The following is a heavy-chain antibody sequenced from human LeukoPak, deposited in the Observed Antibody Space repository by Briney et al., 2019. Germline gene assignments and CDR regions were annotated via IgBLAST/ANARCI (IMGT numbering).Heavy chain of an antibody. CDR2: IIPILGIA. Sequence: SVKVSCTASGGTFSSYAISWVRQAPGQGLEWMGRIIPILGIANYAQKFQGRVTITADKSTSTAYMELSGLRSEDTAVYYCARVPGVDYYYYGMDVWGQGTTVTVSS. J-gene: IGHJ6*02. CDR3: ARVPGVDYYYYGMDV. V-gene: IGHV1-69*04. CDR1: GGTFSSYA. D-gene: IGHD2-15*01.